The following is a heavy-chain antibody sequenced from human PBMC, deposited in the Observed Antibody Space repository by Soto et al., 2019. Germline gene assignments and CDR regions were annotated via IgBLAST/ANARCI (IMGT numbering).Heavy chain of an antibody. CDR1: GFTFSDDY. D-gene: IGHD3-10*01. V-gene: IGHV3-11*01. CDR2: ISSTGSTI. CDR3: ARDRGAGSYYMWVSYYYSMDV. Sequence: QVQLVESGGGLVKPGGPLRLSCAASGFTFSDDYMSWIRQAPGKGLEWVSYISSTGSTIYYADSVKGRFTISRDNAKNSLYLQRGSLRAKDAAVYYCARDRGAGSYYMWVSYYYSMDVWGKGTTVTVSS. J-gene: IGHJ6*03.